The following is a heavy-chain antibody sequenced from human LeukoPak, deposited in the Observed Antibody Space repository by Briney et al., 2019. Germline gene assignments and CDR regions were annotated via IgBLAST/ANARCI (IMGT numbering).Heavy chain of an antibody. CDR1: GFTFSGSA. J-gene: IGHJ6*02. V-gene: IGHV3-73*01. Sequence: PGGSLRLSCAASGFTFSGSAMHWVRQASGKGLGWDGRIRSKANSYATAYAASVKGRFTISRDDSKNTAYLQMNSLKTEDTAVYYCTRHDLENYYGMDVWGQGTTVTVSS. CDR3: TRHDLENYYGMDV. CDR2: IRSKANSYAT. D-gene: IGHD1-1*01.